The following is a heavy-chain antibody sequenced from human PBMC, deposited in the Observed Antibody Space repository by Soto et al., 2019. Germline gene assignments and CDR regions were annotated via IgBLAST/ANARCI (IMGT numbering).Heavy chain of an antibody. CDR1: GGSISSSSYY. CDR2: IYYSGST. J-gene: IGHJ6*03. CDR3: ARHGYYYYMDV. V-gene: IGHV4-61*05. Sequence: PSETLSLTCTVSGGSISSSSYYWGWIRQPPGKGLEWIGYIYYSGSTNYNPSLKSRVTISVDTSKNQFSLKLSSVTAADTAVYYCARHGYYYYMDVWGKGTTVTVSS.